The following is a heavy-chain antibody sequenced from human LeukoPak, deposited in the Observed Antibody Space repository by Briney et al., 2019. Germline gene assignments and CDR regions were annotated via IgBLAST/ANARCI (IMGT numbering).Heavy chain of an antibody. CDR3: AEDTFSGYSYGYPASS. CDR2: ISWDGGST. J-gene: IGHJ4*02. V-gene: IGHV3-43D*03. CDR1: GFTFDDYA. D-gene: IGHD5-18*01. Sequence: GGSLRLSCAASGFTFDDYAMHWVRQAPGKGLEWVSLISWDGGSTYYADSVKGRFTISRDNSKNSLYLQMNSLRAEDTALYYCAEDTFSGYSYGYPASSWGQGTLVTVSS.